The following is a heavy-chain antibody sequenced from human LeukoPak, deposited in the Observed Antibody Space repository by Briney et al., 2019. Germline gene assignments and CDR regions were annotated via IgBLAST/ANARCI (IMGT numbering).Heavy chain of an antibody. CDR2: ISSSSSYI. CDR3: ARDHNGGYVHDAFDI. J-gene: IGHJ3*02. Sequence: PGGSLRLSCAASGFTFSSYSMNWVRQAPGKGLEWVSSISSSSSYIYYADSVKGRFTISRDNAKNSLYLQMNSLRAEDTAIYSCARDHNGGYVHDAFDIWGQGTKVTVSS. V-gene: IGHV3-21*01. D-gene: IGHD5-12*01. CDR1: GFTFSSYS.